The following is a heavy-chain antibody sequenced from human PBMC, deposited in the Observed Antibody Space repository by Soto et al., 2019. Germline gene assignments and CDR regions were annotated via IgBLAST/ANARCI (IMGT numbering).Heavy chain of an antibody. CDR1: GGSITTSKW. CDR2: IFHSGST. D-gene: IGHD6-6*01. J-gene: IGHJ3*01. Sequence: QVHLQESGPGLVKPSGTLSLTCAISGGSITTSKWWSWIRQPPGKGLEWIGEIFHSGSTNYNPSLKSRVSISVDKSKNQFSLKLTSVTAADTAVYFCARARISVAARPDAFDLWGQGTMVTVSS. CDR3: ARARISVAARPDAFDL. V-gene: IGHV4-4*02.